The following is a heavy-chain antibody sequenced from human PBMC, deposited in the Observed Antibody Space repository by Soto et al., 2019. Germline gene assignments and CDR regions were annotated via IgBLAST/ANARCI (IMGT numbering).Heavy chain of an antibody. CDR2: VYSGGTT. D-gene: IGHD3-10*01. Sequence: EVQLVESGGGLVQPGGSLRLSCAASGFTVNGNHMIWVRQAPGKGLEWVSLVYSGGTTYYADSVKGRFAISRHIPKNTVHLQMNSLRPEDTAMYYCARDGISLGESEFDYWGQGTLVTVSA. J-gene: IGHJ4*02. CDR1: GFTVNGNH. CDR3: ARDGISLGESEFDY. V-gene: IGHV3-53*04.